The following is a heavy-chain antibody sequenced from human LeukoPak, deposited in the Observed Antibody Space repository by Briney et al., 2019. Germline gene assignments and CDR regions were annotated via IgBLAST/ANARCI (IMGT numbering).Heavy chain of an antibody. CDR1: GDSISTSNYY. CDR3: ARINYYDISGYFYDDY. J-gene: IGHJ4*02. D-gene: IGHD3-22*01. CDR2: IYYSGST. Sequence: SETLSLTCTVSGDSISTSNYYWGWIRQPPGKGLEWIGYIYYSGSTNYNPSLKTRVTISIDTSKNQFSLKLSSVTAADTAFYYCARINYYDISGYFYDDYWGQGTLVTVSS. V-gene: IGHV4-61*05.